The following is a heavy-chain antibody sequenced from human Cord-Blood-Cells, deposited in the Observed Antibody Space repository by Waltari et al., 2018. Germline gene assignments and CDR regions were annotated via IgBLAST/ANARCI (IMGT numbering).Heavy chain of an antibody. CDR1: GGSFSGYY. D-gene: IGHD6-19*01. CDR3: ARDIAVAGTGD. CDR2: INHSGST. J-gene: IGHJ4*02. Sequence: QVQLQQWGAGLLKPSETLSLTCAVYGGSFSGYYWSWIRQPPGKGLEWIGEINHSGSTNYNPSLKSRVTISVDTSKNQFSLKLSSLTAADTAGYYCARDIAVAGTGDWGQGTLVTVSS. V-gene: IGHV4-34*01.